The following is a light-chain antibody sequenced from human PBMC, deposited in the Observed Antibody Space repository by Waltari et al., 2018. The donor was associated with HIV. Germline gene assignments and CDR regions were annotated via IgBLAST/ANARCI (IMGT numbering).Light chain of an antibody. Sequence: ALPQSPATLSLSPGEGATLSCRASPSVSSHLAWYQQIPGHPPRLLIYGTSNRAPGVPARFSGSGSGTDFTLTISSLEPEDFAVYFCQQRSDWPYTFGQGTKVEIK. CDR1: PSVSSH. CDR2: GTS. V-gene: IGKV3-11*01. J-gene: IGKJ2*01. CDR3: QQRSDWPYT.